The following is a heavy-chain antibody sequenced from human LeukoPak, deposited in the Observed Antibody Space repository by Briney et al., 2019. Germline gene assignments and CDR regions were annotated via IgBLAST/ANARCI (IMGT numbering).Heavy chain of an antibody. CDR2: IYYSGST. V-gene: IGHV4-39*01. Sequence: SETLSLTCTVSGDSISRSTYYWGWVRQPPGKGLEWIGRIYYSGSTYYNPSLKSRITISVDTSRNQFSLKLSSVTAADTAVYYCARQIYVSGSYYPNWFDPWGQGTLVTVSS. CDR1: GDSISRSTYY. CDR3: ARQIYVSGSYYPNWFDP. D-gene: IGHD3-10*01. J-gene: IGHJ5*02.